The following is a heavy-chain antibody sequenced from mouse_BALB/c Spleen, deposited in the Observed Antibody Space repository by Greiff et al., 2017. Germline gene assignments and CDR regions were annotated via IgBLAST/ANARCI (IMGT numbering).Heavy chain of an antibody. CDR1: GFTFSSYT. V-gene: IGHV5-6-4*01. Sequence: EVQRVESGGGLVKPGGSLKLSCAASGFTFSSYTMSWVRQTPEKRLEWVATISSGGSYTYYPDSVKGRFTISRDNAKNTLYLQMSSLKSEDTAMYYCTRERGGYAMDYWGQGTSVTVSS. CDR2: ISSGGSYT. J-gene: IGHJ4*01. CDR3: TRERGGYAMDY.